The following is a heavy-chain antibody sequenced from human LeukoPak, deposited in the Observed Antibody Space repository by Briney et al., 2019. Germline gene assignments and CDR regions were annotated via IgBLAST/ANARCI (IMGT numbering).Heavy chain of an antibody. CDR2: ISYDGSNK. CDR1: GFTFSSYA. V-gene: IGHV3-30*04. D-gene: IGHD1-26*01. CDR3: ARGRGIVAPSGY. J-gene: IGHJ4*02. Sequence: GRSLRLSCAASGFTFSSYAMHWVRQAPGKGLEWVAVISYDGSNKYYADSVKGRFTISRDNSKNTLYLQMNSLRAEDTAVYYCARGRGIVAPSGYWGQGTLVTVCS.